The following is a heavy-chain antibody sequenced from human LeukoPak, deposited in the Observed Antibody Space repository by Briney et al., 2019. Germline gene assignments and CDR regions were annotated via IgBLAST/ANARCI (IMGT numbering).Heavy chain of an antibody. Sequence: ASVKVSCKASGGTFSSYAISWVRQAPGQGLEWMGGIIPIFGTANYAQKFQGRVTITADESTSTAYMELSSLRSEDTAVYYCARDDHYDFWSGSPAYWGQGTLVTVSS. D-gene: IGHD3-3*01. CDR1: GGTFSSYA. V-gene: IGHV1-69*13. CDR2: IIPIFGTA. J-gene: IGHJ4*02. CDR3: ARDDHYDFWSGSPAY.